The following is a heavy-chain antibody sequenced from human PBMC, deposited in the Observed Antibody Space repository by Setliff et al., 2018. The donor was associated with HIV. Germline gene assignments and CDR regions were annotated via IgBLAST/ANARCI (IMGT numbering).Heavy chain of an antibody. CDR2: IYHSGST. CDR1: GSSISNGYY. CDR3: ARGSDYIWGNYRFPFDY. V-gene: IGHV4-38-2*01. Sequence: PSETLSLTCAVSGSSISNGYYWGWIRQPPGKGLEWIGSIYHSGSTYYNPSLKSRVTISVDTSKNQFSLKLSSVTAADTALYYCARGSDYIWGNYRFPFDYWGQGTLVTVSS. J-gene: IGHJ4*02. D-gene: IGHD3-16*02.